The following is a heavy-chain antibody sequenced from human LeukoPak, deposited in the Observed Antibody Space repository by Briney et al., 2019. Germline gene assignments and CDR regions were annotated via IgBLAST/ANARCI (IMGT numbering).Heavy chain of an antibody. CDR2: ISWNSGSI. Sequence: AGGSLRLSCVASGFTFSNFWMHWVRQAPGKGLEWVSGISWNSGSIGYADSVKGRFTISRDNAKNSLYLQMNSLRAEDTALYYCAKSRGSSGWYATMDYWGQGTLVTVSS. V-gene: IGHV3-9*01. J-gene: IGHJ4*02. D-gene: IGHD6-19*01. CDR1: GFTFSNFW. CDR3: AKSRGSSGWYATMDY.